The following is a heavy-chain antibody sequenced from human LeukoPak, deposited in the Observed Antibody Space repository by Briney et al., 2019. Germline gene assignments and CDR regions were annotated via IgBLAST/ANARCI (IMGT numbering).Heavy chain of an antibody. CDR1: GFTFSSYS. J-gene: IGHJ4*02. Sequence: GGSLRLSCAASGFTFSSYSMNWVRQAPGKGLEWVSSISSSSSYIYYADSVKGRFTISRDNAKNSLYLQMNSLRAEDTAVYYCAIVTLYSSGFLDYWGQGTLVTVSS. V-gene: IGHV3-21*01. D-gene: IGHD6-19*01. CDR3: AIVTLYSSGFLDY. CDR2: ISSSSSYI.